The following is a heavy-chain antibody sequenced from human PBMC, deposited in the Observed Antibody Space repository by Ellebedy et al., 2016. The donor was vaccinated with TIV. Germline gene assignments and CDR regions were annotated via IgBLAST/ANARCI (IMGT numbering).Heavy chain of an antibody. Sequence: PGGSLRLSCAASGFTFSSYWMSWVRQAPGKGLEWVANIKQDGSEKYYVDSVKGRFTISRDNAKNSLYLQMNSLRAEDTAVYYCARCSTFGYSYGFDWGQGTMVTVSS. CDR2: IKQDGSEK. V-gene: IGHV3-7*03. J-gene: IGHJ3*01. CDR3: ARCSTFGYSYGFD. CDR1: GFTFSSYW. D-gene: IGHD5-18*01.